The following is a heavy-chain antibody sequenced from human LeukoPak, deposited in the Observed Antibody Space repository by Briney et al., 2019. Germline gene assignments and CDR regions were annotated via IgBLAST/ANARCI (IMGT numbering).Heavy chain of an antibody. D-gene: IGHD2-15*01. J-gene: IGHJ4*02. CDR1: GFTFSSYG. Sequence: PGGSLRLSCAASGFTFSSYGMHWVRQAPGKGLEWVAFIRYDGSNKYYADSVKGRFTISRDNSKNTLYLQMNSLRAEDTAVYYCAREGWYCSGGSCTNDDYWGQGTLVTVSS. CDR3: AREGWYCSGGSCTNDDY. CDR2: IRYDGSNK. V-gene: IGHV3-30*02.